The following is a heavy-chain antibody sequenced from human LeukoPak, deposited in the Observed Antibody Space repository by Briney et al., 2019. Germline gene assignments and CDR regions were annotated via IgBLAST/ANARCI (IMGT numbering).Heavy chain of an antibody. CDR1: GYTFTSYY. Sequence: ASVKVSCKASGYTFTSYYMHWVRQAPGQGLEWMGIINPSGGSTSYAQKFQGRVTMTRDTSTSTVYMELSSLRSEDTAVYYCARDPERIGGLSENYYYYMDVWGKGTTVTVSS. D-gene: IGHD2-15*01. CDR2: INPSGGST. J-gene: IGHJ6*03. CDR3: ARDPERIGGLSENYYYYMDV. V-gene: IGHV1-46*01.